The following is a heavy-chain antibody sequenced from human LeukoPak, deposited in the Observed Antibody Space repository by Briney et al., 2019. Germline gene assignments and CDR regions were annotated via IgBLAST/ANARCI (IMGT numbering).Heavy chain of an antibody. J-gene: IGHJ3*02. CDR2: INPNSGGT. V-gene: IGHV1-2*02. Sequence: GASVKVSCKASGYTFTGYYMHWVRQAPGQGLEWMGWINPNSGGTSYAQKFQGRVTMTRDTSISTAYMELSRLRSDDTAVYYCARDRIPYYYDSSGYYPKSARWAFDIWGQGTMVTVSS. CDR1: GYTFTGYY. CDR3: ARDRIPYYYDSSGYYPKSARWAFDI. D-gene: IGHD3-22*01.